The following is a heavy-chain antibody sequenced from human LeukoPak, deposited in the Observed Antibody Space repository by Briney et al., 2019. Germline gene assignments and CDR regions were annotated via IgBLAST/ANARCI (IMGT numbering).Heavy chain of an antibody. Sequence: ASVKVSCKASGYSFTSYGISWVRQAPGQGLEWMGWINPNSGGTNYAQKFQGRVTMTRDTSISTAYMELSRLRSDDTAVYYCARARGKAVAGNSNWFDPWGQGTLVTVSS. D-gene: IGHD6-19*01. CDR3: ARARGKAVAGNSNWFDP. V-gene: IGHV1-2*02. CDR1: GYSFTSYG. CDR2: INPNSGGT. J-gene: IGHJ5*02.